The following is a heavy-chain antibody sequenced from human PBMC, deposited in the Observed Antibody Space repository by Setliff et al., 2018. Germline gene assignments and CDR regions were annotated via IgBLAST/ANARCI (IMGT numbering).Heavy chain of an antibody. D-gene: IGHD3-10*01. CDR3: TLDLLWFGELFHDS. Sequence: GGSLRLSCAASGFTFIDYYMNWIRQTPRKGLEWISHIDPRGSPVDYVDSVKGRFTISRDNTKNLVYLLMHSLTTEDTAVYYCTLDLLWFGELFHDSWGQGTLVTVSS. CDR2: IDPRGSPV. CDR1: GFTFIDYY. J-gene: IGHJ5*01. V-gene: IGHV3-11*01.